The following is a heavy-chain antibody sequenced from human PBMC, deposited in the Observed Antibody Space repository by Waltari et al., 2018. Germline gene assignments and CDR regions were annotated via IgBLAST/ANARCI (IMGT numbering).Heavy chain of an antibody. V-gene: IGHV4-61*02. CDR2: IYTSGST. CDR3: ARGEMINDY. CDR1: GGSISSGSYY. Sequence: QVQLQESGPGLVKPSQTLSLTCTVSGGSISSGSYYWSWIRQPAGKGLEWIGRIYTSGSTNYNPSLKSRVTRSVDTSKNQFSLKLSSVTAADTAVYYCARGEMINDYWGQGTLVTVSS. D-gene: IGHD3-22*01. J-gene: IGHJ4*02.